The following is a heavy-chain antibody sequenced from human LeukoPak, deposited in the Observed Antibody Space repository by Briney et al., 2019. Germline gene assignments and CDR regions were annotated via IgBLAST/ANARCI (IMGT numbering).Heavy chain of an antibody. Sequence: ASVKVSCKASGYTFTSYYMHWVRQAPGQGLEWMGIINPSGGSTNYAQKFQERVTITRDMSTSTAYMELSSLRSEDTAVYYCAADGGLYYYGSGSYRYYYMDVWGKGTTVTVSS. J-gene: IGHJ6*03. CDR3: AADGGLYYYGSGSYRYYYMDV. CDR2: INPSGGST. V-gene: IGHV1-46*01. CDR1: GYTFTSYY. D-gene: IGHD3-10*01.